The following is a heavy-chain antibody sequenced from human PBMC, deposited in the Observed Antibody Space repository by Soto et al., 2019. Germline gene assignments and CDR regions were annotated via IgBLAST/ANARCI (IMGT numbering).Heavy chain of an antibody. CDR3: THIYGYCSGGTCYGLDFYYAMDV. J-gene: IGHJ6*01. V-gene: IGHV2-5*01. Sequence: GSGPTLVNPTQTLTLTCTFSGFSVTTRGVGVGWIRQPPGRAPECLALIFWNDDKRFSPSLKSRLTITKDTARSQVVLTMTNMDPADTGTHYCTHIYGYCSGGTCYGLDFYYAMDVWGQGTTVTVSS. D-gene: IGHD2-15*01. CDR1: GFSVTTRGVG. CDR2: IFWNDDK.